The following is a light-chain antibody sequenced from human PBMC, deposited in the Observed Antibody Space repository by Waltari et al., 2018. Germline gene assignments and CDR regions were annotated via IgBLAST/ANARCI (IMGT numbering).Light chain of an antibody. V-gene: IGLV1-47*01. J-gene: IGLJ2*01. CDR2: RNN. CDR3: AAWDDSLSGRV. CDR1: SSNIGSNY. Sequence: QSVLTQPPSAFGTPGQRVTISCSGSSSNIGSNYVYWNQQLPGTAPKLRIYRNNQRPSGVPDRFSGSKSGTSASLAISGLRSEDEADYYCAAWDDSLSGRVFGGGTKLTVL.